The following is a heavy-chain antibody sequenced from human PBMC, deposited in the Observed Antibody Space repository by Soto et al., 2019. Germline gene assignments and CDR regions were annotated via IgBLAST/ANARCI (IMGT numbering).Heavy chain of an antibody. CDR1: GGSFSGYY. CDR3: ARGLDFNSPDAFDI. CDR2: VYQGVRT. D-gene: IGHD3-9*01. V-gene: IGHV4-34*01. Sequence: QVQLQQWGAGLLKASETLSLTCAVYGGSFSGYYWSWIRQPPGKGLEWIGEVYQGVRTNYSPSLKRRVPISVYTSKNHLYLQMSSVTAADTALYYCARGLDFNSPDAFDIWGQGTLVTVSS. J-gene: IGHJ3*02.